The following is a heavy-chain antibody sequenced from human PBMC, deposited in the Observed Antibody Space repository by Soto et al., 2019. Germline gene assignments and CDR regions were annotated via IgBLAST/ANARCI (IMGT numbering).Heavy chain of an antibody. V-gene: IGHV3-15*07. J-gene: IGHJ6*01. CDR1: GFTFSNAW. D-gene: IGHD6-19*01. CDR2: IKSKTDGGTT. CDR3: TTDPRWLVQDGMDV. Sequence: EVQLVESGGGLVKPGGSLRLSCAASGFTFSNAWMNWVRQAPGKGLEWVGRIKSKTDGGTTDYAAPVKGRFTISRDDSHNTLYLQRNSLKTEDTAVYYCTTDPRWLVQDGMDVWGQGTTVTVSS.